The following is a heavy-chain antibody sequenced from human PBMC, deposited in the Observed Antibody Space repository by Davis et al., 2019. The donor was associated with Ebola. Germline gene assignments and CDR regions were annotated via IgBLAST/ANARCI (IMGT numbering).Heavy chain of an antibody. J-gene: IGHJ4*02. CDR3: ARDRSSGWYQEFDY. CDR2: IYHSGST. CDR1: GGSFSGYY. V-gene: IGHV4-34*01. Sequence: SETLSLTCAVYGGSFSGYYWSWIRQPPGKGLEWIGEIYHSGSTNYNPSLKSRVTISVDKSKNQFSLKLSSVTAADTAVYYCARDRSSGWYQEFDYWGQGTLVTVSS. D-gene: IGHD6-19*01.